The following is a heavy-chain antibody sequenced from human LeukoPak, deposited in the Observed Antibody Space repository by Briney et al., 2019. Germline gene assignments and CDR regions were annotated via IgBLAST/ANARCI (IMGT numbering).Heavy chain of an antibody. CDR3: ARVSFGAAADFDY. J-gene: IGHJ4*02. Sequence: GGSLRLSCAASGFTFSSYSMNWVRQAPGKGLEWVSSISSSSSYIYYADSVKGRFTISRDNAKNSLYLQMNSLRAEDTAVYYCARVSFGAAADFDYWGQGTLVTVSS. CDR1: GFTFSSYS. V-gene: IGHV3-21*01. CDR2: ISSSSSYI. D-gene: IGHD6-13*01.